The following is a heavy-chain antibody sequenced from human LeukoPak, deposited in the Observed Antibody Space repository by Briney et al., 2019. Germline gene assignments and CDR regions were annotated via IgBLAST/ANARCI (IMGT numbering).Heavy chain of an antibody. J-gene: IGHJ4*02. CDR2: INHSGST. CDR1: GGSFSGYY. D-gene: IGHD2-2*01. Sequence: SETLSLTCAVYGGSFSGYYRSWIRQPPGKGLEWIGEINHSGSTNYNPSLKSRVTISVDTSKNQFSLKLSSVTAADTAVYYCARGRVGGVVPAARLFEYWGQGTLVTVSS. CDR3: ARGRVGGVVPAARLFEY. V-gene: IGHV4-34*01.